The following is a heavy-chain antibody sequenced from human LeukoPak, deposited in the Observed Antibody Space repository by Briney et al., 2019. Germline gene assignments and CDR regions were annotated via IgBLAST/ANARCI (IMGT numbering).Heavy chain of an antibody. V-gene: IGHV1-18*04. CDR2: ISAYNGNT. J-gene: IGHJ4*02. CDR1: GYTFTGYY. CDR3: ASPGDFWSGFDY. Sequence: VASVKVSCKASGYTFTGYYMHWVRQAPGQGLEWMGWISAYNGNTNYAQKLQGRVTMTTDTSTSTAYMELRSLRSDDTAVYYCASPGDFWSGFDYWGQGTLVTVSS. D-gene: IGHD3-3*01.